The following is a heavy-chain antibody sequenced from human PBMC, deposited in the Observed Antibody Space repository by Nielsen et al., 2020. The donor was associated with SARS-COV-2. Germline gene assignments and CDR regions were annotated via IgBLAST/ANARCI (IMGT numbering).Heavy chain of an antibody. D-gene: IGHD3-16*02. CDR2: IYDSGMT. Sequence: WIRQPPGKGLEWIGYIYDSGMTYYNPSLKGRVTISLDRSMNQFSLKLSSVTAADTAVYYCATGQVAYYDYVWGSYPTPYYFDYWGQGTLVTVSS. CDR3: ATGQVAYYDYVWGSYPTPYYFDY. J-gene: IGHJ4*02. V-gene: IGHV4-30-2*02.